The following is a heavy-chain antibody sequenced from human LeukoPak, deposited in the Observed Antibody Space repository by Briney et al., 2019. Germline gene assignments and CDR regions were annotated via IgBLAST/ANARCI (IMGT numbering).Heavy chain of an antibody. CDR2: IKEDGSDK. D-gene: IGHD5-18*01. CDR3: ARDAGYGYDRFDY. CDR1: GFIFSTYW. V-gene: IGHV3-7*01. J-gene: IGHJ4*02. Sequence: GGSLRHSCAASGFIFSTYWMAWVRQAPGKGLEWVANIKEDGSDKNYVVSMKGRFTISRDNAKNSLYLQMNSLRAEDTAVYYCARDAGYGYDRFDYWGQGTQVTVSS.